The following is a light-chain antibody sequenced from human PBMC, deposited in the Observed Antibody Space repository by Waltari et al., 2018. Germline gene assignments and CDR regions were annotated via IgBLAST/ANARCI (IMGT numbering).Light chain of an antibody. CDR3: QQYKTWPPIT. V-gene: IGKV3-15*01. Sequence: EIVMTQSPATLSVSPGERATLSCRASQSLSDNLAWYQLKPAQAPRLLIYGASFRATGIPGRFRGSGSGTDFTLTISSLQSEDFAIYYCQQYKTWPPITFSQGTRLEIK. CDR1: QSLSDN. J-gene: IGKJ5*01. CDR2: GAS.